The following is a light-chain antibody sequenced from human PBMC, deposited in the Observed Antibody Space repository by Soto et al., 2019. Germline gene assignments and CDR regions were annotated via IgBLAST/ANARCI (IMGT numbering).Light chain of an antibody. Sequence: DIQMTPFPSSPSASEGDRVTITCRASQGISNYLAWYQQKPGKVPKLLIYAASTLQSGVPSRFSGSGSGTDFTLTISSLQPEDVATYYCQKYNSAPRTFGQGTKVDIK. V-gene: IGKV1-27*01. CDR1: QGISNY. CDR2: AAS. CDR3: QKYNSAPRT. J-gene: IGKJ1*01.